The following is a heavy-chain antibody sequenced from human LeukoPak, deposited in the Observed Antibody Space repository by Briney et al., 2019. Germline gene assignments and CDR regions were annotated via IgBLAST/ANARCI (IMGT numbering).Heavy chain of an antibody. D-gene: IGHD5-12*01. CDR2: INHSGST. J-gene: IGHJ6*03. Sequence: SETLSLTCAVYGGSFSGYYWSWIRQPPGKGLEWIGEINHSGSTNYNPSLKSRVTISVDTSKNQFSLKLSSVTAADTAVYYCARGVLDIAADRAQTYYYYYYMDVWGKGTTVTVYS. CDR3: ARGVLDIAADRAQTYYYYYYMDV. CDR1: GGSFSGYY. V-gene: IGHV4-34*01.